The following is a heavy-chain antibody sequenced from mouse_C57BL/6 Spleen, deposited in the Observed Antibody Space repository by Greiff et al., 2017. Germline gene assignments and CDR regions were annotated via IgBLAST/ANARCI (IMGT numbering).Heavy chain of an antibody. CDR2: IYPRSGNT. CDR1: GYTFTSYG. J-gene: IGHJ2*01. CDR3: AREGVYYDYEGYFDY. D-gene: IGHD2-4*01. V-gene: IGHV1-81*01. Sequence: VQLQQSGAELARPGASVKLSCKASGYTFTSYGISWVKQRTGQGLEWIGEIYPRSGNTYYNEKFKGKATLTADKSSSTAYMELRSLTSEDSAVYFGAREGVYYDYEGYFDYWGQGTTLTVSS.